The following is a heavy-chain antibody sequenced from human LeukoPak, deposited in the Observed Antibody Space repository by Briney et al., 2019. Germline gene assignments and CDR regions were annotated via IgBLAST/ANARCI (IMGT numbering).Heavy chain of an antibody. CDR1: GGSISSYY. CDR3: ARLEGGYGGETRAGDLAFDY. J-gene: IGHJ4*02. V-gene: IGHV4-59*08. Sequence: PSETLSLTCTVSGGSISSYYWSWIRQSPGKGLECIGYTHYTGSTNYNPSLKSRVTISVDTSKNQFSLKLSSVTAADTAMYYCARLEGGYGGETRAGDLAFDYWGQGTLVTVSS. D-gene: IGHD4-23*01. CDR2: THYTGST.